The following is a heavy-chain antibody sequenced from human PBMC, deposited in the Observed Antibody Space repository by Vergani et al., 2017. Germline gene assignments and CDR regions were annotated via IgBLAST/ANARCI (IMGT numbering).Heavy chain of an antibody. CDR2: ISYDGSNK. D-gene: IGHD6-19*01. V-gene: IGHV3-30*04. J-gene: IGHJ4*02. CDR1: GFTLSSYA. Sequence: QVQLVESGGGVVQPGRSLRLSCAASGFTLSSYAMHWVRQAPGKGLEWVAVISYDGSNKYYADSVKGRFTISRDNSKNTLYLQMNSLRAEDTAVYYCANLPRLDDYWGQGTLVTVSS. CDR3: ANLPRLDDY.